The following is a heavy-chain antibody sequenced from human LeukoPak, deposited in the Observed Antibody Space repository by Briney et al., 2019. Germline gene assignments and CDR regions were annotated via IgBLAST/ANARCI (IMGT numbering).Heavy chain of an antibody. CDR1: GFTVSNSY. V-gene: IGHV3-53*01. D-gene: IGHD3-16*01. J-gene: IGHJ5*02. Sequence: GGSLRLSCAASGFTVSNSYMSWVRQAPGKGLEWVSIISSSGVYTQYEDSVKGRFTISRDNSKNTLYLQMNSLRAEDTAVYYCARASGLAWGQGTLVTVSS. CDR2: ISSSGVYT. CDR3: ARASGLA.